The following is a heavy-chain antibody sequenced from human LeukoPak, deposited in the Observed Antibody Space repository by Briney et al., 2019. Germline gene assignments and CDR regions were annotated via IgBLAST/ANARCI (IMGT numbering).Heavy chain of an antibody. Sequence: ASVKVSCKASGYIFTGYYIHWVRQAPGQGLEWMGWINPNSGNAGYAQSFRGRVTMTRDTSISTVYMELSSLKSEDTAVYYCARKMRDSGSYPDWGPGTLVTVSS. CDR1: GYIFTGYY. CDR2: INPNSGNA. J-gene: IGHJ4*02. CDR3: ARKMRDSGSYPD. V-gene: IGHV1-8*02. D-gene: IGHD3-10*01.